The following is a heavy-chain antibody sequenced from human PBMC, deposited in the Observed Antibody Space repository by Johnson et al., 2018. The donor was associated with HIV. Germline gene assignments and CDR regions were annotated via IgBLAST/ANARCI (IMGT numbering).Heavy chain of an antibody. D-gene: IGHD2-15*01. V-gene: IGHV3-33*08. CDR1: GFTFSSYW. J-gene: IGHJ3*02. CDR3: AQDLDTLAPYVAFDM. CDR2: IWYDGSST. Sequence: VQLVESGGGLVQPGGSLRLSCAASGFTFSSYWMSWVRQAPGKGLQWVAVIWYDGSSTYFADSVTGRFTISRDNSKNTLYLQMNSLRADDTAIYYCAQDLDTLAPYVAFDMWGQGTMVTVSS.